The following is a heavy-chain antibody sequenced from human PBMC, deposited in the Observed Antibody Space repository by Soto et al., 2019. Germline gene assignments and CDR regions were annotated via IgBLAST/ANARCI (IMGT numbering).Heavy chain of an antibody. J-gene: IGHJ4*02. D-gene: IGHD1-1*01. V-gene: IGHV1-69*12. Sequence: QVQLVQSGAEVKKPGSSVKVSCKASGGTFSSYALSWVRPAPGQGLEWMGGIIPMAGATNYAQKFQGRVTFTADESTNTAYLELTSLRSEDTAVYYCARGGPENEYWGQGTLVTVSS. CDR3: ARGGPENEY. CDR2: IIPMAGAT. CDR1: GGTFSSYA.